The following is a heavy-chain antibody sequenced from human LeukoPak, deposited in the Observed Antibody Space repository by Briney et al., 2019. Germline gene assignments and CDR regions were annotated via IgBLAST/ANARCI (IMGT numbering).Heavy chain of an antibody. V-gene: IGHV1-2*02. CDR1: GYTFSGYY. CDR2: INPNSGAT. D-gene: IGHD5-12*01. J-gene: IGHJ4*02. CDR3: ARSGITTIPNFDY. Sequence: ASVKFSCKASGYTFSGYYIRWVRQAPGQGLEWMGWINPNSGATNNAQKFQGRVTVSRDRSISTVYMELNKLRSDDTAVYYCARSGITTIPNFDYWGQGSLVTVSS.